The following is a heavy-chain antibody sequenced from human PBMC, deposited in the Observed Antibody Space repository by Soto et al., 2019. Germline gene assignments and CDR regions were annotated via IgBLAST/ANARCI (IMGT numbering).Heavy chain of an antibody. J-gene: IGHJ4*02. CDR1: GYTCTSYG. CDR3: ARVEVIRAAKF. Sequence: GASMKVSCKASGYTCTSYGISWVRQAPGQGLEWMGWISAYNGNTNYAQKLQGRVTMPTDTSTSTAYMELRSLRSDDTAVYYCARVEVIRAAKFWGQGTLVTVSS. D-gene: IGHD2-2*01. V-gene: IGHV1-18*01. CDR2: ISAYNGNT.